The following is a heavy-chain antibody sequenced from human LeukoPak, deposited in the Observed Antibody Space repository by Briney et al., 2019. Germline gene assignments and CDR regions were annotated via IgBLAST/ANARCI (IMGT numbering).Heavy chain of an antibody. Sequence: GGSLRLSCAASRFTFSSYWMHWVRQAPGKGLVWVSRINSDGSSTSYADSVKGRFTISRDSAKNSLYLQMNSLRAEDTAVYYCARDETVTTLVSYYYYGMDVWGQGTTVTVSS. D-gene: IGHD4-23*01. CDR3: ARDETVTTLVSYYYYGMDV. CDR1: RFTFSSYW. CDR2: INSDGSST. V-gene: IGHV3-74*01. J-gene: IGHJ6*02.